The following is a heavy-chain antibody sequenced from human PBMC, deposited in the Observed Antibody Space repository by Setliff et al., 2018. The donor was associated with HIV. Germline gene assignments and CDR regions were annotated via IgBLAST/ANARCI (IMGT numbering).Heavy chain of an antibody. D-gene: IGHD3-3*01. V-gene: IGHV4-34*01. CDR1: GGSLSDDY. CDR2: INHRGLS. Sequence: SETLSLTCAVYGGSLSDDYWSWIRQPPGKGLEWIGEINHRGLSNFNPSLKSRVSISVDTPRNQFSLKLTSVTAADTAVYYCARGGGFWSGQLDYWGQGTLVTVYS. CDR3: ARGGGFWSGQLDY. J-gene: IGHJ4*02.